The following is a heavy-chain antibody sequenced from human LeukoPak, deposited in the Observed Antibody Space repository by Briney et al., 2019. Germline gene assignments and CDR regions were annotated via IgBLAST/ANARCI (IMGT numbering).Heavy chain of an antibody. CDR2: IWYDRSKT. Sequence: GGSLRLSCAASGFTFRSHGMHWVRQTPGKGLEWLAVIWYDRSKTYYADSVKGRFTISRDNSKNTVDLQMDSLRAEDTAVYYCAKFGSYGGHWGQGTLVTVSS. D-gene: IGHD5-18*01. V-gene: IGHV3-33*06. J-gene: IGHJ4*02. CDR3: AKFGSYGGH. CDR1: GFTFRSHG.